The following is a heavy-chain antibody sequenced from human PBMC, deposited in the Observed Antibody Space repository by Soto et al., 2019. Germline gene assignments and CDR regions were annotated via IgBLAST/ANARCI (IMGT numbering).Heavy chain of an antibody. Sequence: ASVKVSCKVSGYTLTELSMHWVRQAPGKGLEWMGGFDPEDGETIYAQKFQGRVTMTTDTSTDTAYMELSSLRSDDTAVYYCARVRQLVGYFYYYMDVWGKGTTVTVSS. V-gene: IGHV1-24*01. J-gene: IGHJ6*03. CDR2: FDPEDGET. CDR1: GYTLTELS. D-gene: IGHD6-6*01. CDR3: ARVRQLVGYFYYYMDV.